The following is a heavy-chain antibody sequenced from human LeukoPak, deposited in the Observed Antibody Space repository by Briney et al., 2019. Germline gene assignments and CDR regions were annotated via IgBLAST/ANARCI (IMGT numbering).Heavy chain of an antibody. CDR3: AKGLEYSSSSGPDY. D-gene: IGHD6-6*01. CDR2: ICWNSGSI. V-gene: IGHV3-9*01. CDR1: GFTFSNYA. Sequence: GGSLRLSCAASGFTFSNYAMSWVRQAPGKGLEWVSGICWNSGSIGYADSVKGRFTISRDNAKNSLYLQMNSLRAEDTALYYCAKGLEYSSSSGPDYWGQGTLVTVSS. J-gene: IGHJ4*02.